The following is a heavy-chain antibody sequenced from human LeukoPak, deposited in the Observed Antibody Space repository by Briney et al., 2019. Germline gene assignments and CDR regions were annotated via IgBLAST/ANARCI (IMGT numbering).Heavy chain of an antibody. CDR2: IYTDGST. CDR1: GFTVSSNY. V-gene: IGHV3-53*01. D-gene: IGHD1-26*01. J-gene: IGHJ4*02. CDR3: AKWIVGATPHFDY. Sequence: GGSLRLSCAASGFTVSSNYMTWVRQAPGKGLECVSVIYTDGSTYYADSVKGRFTISRDSSKNTLYLQMNSLRAEDTAVYYCAKWIVGATPHFDYWGQGTLVTVSS.